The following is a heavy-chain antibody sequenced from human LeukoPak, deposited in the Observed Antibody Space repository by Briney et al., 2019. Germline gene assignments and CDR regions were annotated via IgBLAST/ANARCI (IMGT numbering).Heavy chain of an antibody. D-gene: IGHD6-13*01. J-gene: IGHJ4*02. CDR3: ATTPEQQLSHFDY. CDR2: IRYDGSNK. Sequence: PGGSLRLSCAASGFTFSSYGMHWVRQAPGKGLEWVAFIRYDGSNKYYADSVKGRFTISSDNSKNTLYLHMNSLRAEDTAVYYCATTPEQQLSHFDYWGQGTLVTVSS. CDR1: GFTFSSYG. V-gene: IGHV3-30*02.